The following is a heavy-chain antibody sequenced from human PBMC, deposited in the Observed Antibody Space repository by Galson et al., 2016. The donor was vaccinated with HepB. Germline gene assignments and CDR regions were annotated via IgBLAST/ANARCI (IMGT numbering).Heavy chain of an antibody. CDR2: ISGGSSDI. J-gene: IGHJ4*02. D-gene: IGHD5-24*01. Sequence: SLRLSCAASGFSFSSYSMNWVRQAPGKGLEWVSFISGGSSDIYCADSVKGRFTISRDNAKNSLYLQMYSLRAEDTAVYYCVPRWVHFNGLFQLDHWGQGTLVTVSS. V-gene: IGHV3-21*01. CDR3: VPRWVHFNGLFQLDH. CDR1: GFSFSSYS.